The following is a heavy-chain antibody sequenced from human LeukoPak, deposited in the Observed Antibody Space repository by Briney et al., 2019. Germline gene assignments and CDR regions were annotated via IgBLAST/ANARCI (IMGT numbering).Heavy chain of an antibody. J-gene: IGHJ6*03. CDR2: IYPGDSDT. D-gene: IGHD3-9*01. CDR3: ARLKGPYYDILTGYKYYYYYMDV. V-gene: IGHV5-51*01. CDR1: GYSFTSYW. Sequence: GESLKISCKGSGYSFTSYWIGWVRQMPGKGLEWMGIIYPGDSDTRYSPSFQGQVTISADKSISTAYLQWSSLKASDTAMYYCARLKGPYYDILTGYKYYYYYMDVWGKGTTVTISS.